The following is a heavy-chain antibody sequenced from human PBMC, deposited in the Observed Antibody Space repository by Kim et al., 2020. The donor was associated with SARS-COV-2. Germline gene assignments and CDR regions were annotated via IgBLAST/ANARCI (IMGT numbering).Heavy chain of an antibody. CDR2: SGGST. V-gene: IGHV3-23*01. D-gene: IGHD4-17*01. Sequence: SGGSTYYADSVKGRFTISRDNSKNTLYLQMNSLRAEDTAVYYCAKLTVESWGQGTLVTVSS. CDR3: AKLTVES. J-gene: IGHJ5*02.